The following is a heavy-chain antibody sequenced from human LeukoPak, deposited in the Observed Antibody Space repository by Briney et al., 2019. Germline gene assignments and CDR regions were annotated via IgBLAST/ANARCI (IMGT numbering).Heavy chain of an antibody. V-gene: IGHV1-2*04. CDR3: ARDLTYYDILTGYPSPGDY. Sequence: GASVKVSCKASGYTLTGYYMHWVRQAPGQGLEWMGWINPNSGGTNYAQKFQGWVTMTRDTSISTAYMELSRLRSDDTAVYYCARDLTYYDILTGYPSPGDYWGQGTLVTVSS. J-gene: IGHJ4*02. D-gene: IGHD3-9*01. CDR1: GYTLTGYY. CDR2: INPNSGGT.